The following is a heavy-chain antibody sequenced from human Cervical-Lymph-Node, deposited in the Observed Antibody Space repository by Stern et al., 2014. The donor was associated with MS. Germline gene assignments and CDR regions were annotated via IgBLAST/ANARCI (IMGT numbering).Heavy chain of an antibody. CDR2: LNPNDGGT. Sequence: VQLVESGAELEKPGASVKVSCKASGYTFTAHYMHWVRQAPGQGLEWMAWLNPNDGGTKYAPKFQGRVTMPRDASPSTAYMELSGLRSDDTAVYFCARGTGSSWFYYWGQGTLVTVSS. CDR3: ARGTGSSWFYY. V-gene: IGHV1-2*02. J-gene: IGHJ4*02. CDR1: GYTFTAHY. D-gene: IGHD6-13*01.